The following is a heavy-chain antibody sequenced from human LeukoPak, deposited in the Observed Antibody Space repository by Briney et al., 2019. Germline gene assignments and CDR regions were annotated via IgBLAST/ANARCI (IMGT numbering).Heavy chain of an antibody. V-gene: IGHV4-34*01. CDR2: INHSGST. CDR3: ASTARTRGYSYGYPFY. Sequence: SETLSLTCAVYGGSFSGYYWSWIRQPPGKGPEWIGEINHSGSTNFNPSLKSRVTISVDTSKNQFSLKLSSVTAADTAAYYCASTARTRGYSYGYPFYWGQGTLVTVSS. J-gene: IGHJ4*02. D-gene: IGHD5-18*01. CDR1: GGSFSGYY.